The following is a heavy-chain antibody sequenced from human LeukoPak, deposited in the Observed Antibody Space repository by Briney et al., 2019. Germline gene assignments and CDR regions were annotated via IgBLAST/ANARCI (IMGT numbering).Heavy chain of an antibody. CDR1: GFTFSSYA. CDR2: ISYDESNK. CDR3: AREEYSYGNRY. D-gene: IGHD5-18*01. V-gene: IGHV3-30*04. J-gene: IGHJ4*02. Sequence: GGSLRLSCAASGFTFSSYAMQWVRQAPGKGLEWVAVISYDESNKYYADSLKGRFTISRDNSKNTLYLQMNSLRAEDTAVYYCAREEYSYGNRYWGQGTLVTVSS.